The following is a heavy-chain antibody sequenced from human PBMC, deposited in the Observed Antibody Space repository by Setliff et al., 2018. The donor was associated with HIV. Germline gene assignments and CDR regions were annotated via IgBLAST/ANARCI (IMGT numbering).Heavy chain of an antibody. CDR3: ARVFVDTAVLRVLEYYFDS. Sequence: PSETLSLTCTVSGGSISSSSYYWGWVRQPPGKGLEWIGSMYYSGSTHYTPSLKSRITISLDTSKSQFSLRMRSVTAADTAVYYCARVFVDTAVLRVLEYYFDSWGRGTLVTVSS. CDR1: GGSISSSSYY. D-gene: IGHD5-18*01. CDR2: MYYSGST. J-gene: IGHJ4*02. V-gene: IGHV4-39*07.